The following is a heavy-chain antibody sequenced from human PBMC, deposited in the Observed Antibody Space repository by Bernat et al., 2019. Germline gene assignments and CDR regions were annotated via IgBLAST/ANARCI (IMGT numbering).Heavy chain of an antibody. CDR2: ISTSASTI. J-gene: IGHJ3*02. Sequence: QVQLVESGGGLVKPGGSLRLSCAASGVTFSDYYMSWIRQAPGKGLEGVSYISTSASTISYADSVKGRFTISRENAKNSLYLQMNSLRAEDTAVYYCARTYCSGGRCYFGAFDIWGRGTMVTVSS. V-gene: IGHV3-11*01. CDR1: GVTFSDYY. D-gene: IGHD2-15*01. CDR3: ARTYCSGGRCYFGAFDI.